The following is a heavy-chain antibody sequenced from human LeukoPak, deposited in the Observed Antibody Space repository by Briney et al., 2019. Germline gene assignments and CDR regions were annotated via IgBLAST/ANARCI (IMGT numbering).Heavy chain of an antibody. J-gene: IGHJ3*02. D-gene: IGHD6-6*01. CDR2: INPSGGST. V-gene: IGHV1-46*01. CDR3: ASDNARLVDAFDI. CDR1: GYTFTSYY. Sequence: GASVKVSCKASGYTFTSYYMHWVRQAPGQGLEWMGIINPSGGSTSYAQKFQGRVTMTRDTSTSTVYMELSSLRSEDTAVYYCASDNARLVDAFDIWGQGTMVTVSS.